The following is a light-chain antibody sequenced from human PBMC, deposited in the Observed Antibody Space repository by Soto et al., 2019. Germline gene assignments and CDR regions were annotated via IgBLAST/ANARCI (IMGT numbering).Light chain of an antibody. CDR2: EVS. Sequence: QSALTQPASVSGSPGQSITISCTGTSSDVGGYNYVSWYQQHPGKAPKLMIYEVSNRPSGVSHRFSGSKSGNTASLTLSGLQAEDEADYYCCSHTSSSPYVFGTGTKLTVL. V-gene: IGLV2-14*01. J-gene: IGLJ1*01. CDR1: SSDVGGYNY. CDR3: CSHTSSSPYV.